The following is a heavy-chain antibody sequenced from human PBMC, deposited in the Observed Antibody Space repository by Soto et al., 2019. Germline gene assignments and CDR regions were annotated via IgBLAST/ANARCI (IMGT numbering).Heavy chain of an antibody. Sequence: GESLKISCKGSGYSFTSYWIGWVRQMPGKGLEWMGRIDPSDSYTNYSPSFQGHVTISADKSISTAYLQWSSLKASDTAMYYCARPGTTSSGYYYYGMDVWGQGTTVTVSS. V-gene: IGHV5-10-1*01. J-gene: IGHJ6*02. D-gene: IGHD1-7*01. CDR1: GYSFTSYW. CDR2: IDPSDSYT. CDR3: ARPGTTSSGYYYYGMDV.